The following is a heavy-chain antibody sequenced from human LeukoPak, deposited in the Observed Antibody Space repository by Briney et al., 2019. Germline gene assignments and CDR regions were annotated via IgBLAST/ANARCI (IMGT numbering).Heavy chain of an antibody. CDR1: GFTFSSYA. J-gene: IGHJ4*02. CDR3: ARGLLSADIWTGYPWGY. V-gene: IGHV3-30*04. D-gene: IGHD3-9*01. Sequence: GGSLRLSCAASGFTFSSYAMHWVRQAPGKGLEWVAVISYDGSNKYYADSVKGRFTISRDNSKNTLYLQMNSLRAEDTAVYYCARGLLSADIWTGYPWGYWGQGTLVTVSS. CDR2: ISYDGSNK.